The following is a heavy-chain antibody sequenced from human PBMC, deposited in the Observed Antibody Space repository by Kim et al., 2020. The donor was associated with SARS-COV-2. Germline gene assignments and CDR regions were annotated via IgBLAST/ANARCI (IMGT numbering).Heavy chain of an antibody. CDR1: GYTFTGYY. CDR2: INPNSGGT. CDR3: VICIAVADLFDY. V-gene: IGHV1-2*02. Sequence: ASVKVSCKASGYTFTGYYMHWVRQAPGQGLEWMGWINPNSGGTNYAQKFQGRVTMTRDTSISTAYMELSRLRSDDTAVYYCVICIAVADLFDYWGQGTLVTVSS. D-gene: IGHD6-19*01. J-gene: IGHJ4*02.